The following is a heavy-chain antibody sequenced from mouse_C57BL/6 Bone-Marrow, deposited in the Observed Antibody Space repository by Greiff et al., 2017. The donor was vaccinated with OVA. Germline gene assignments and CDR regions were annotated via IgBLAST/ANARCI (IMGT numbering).Heavy chain of an antibody. Sequence: VQLQQSGPELVKPGASVKISCKASGYSFTGYYMNWVKQSPEKSLEWIGEINPSTGGTTYNQKFKAKATLTVDKSSSTACMQLKSLTSEDSAVYYCASGDWYYFDYWGQGTALTVSS. V-gene: IGHV1-42*01. CDR3: ASGDWYYFDY. CDR1: GYSFTGYY. D-gene: IGHD3-3*01. J-gene: IGHJ2*01. CDR2: INPSTGGT.